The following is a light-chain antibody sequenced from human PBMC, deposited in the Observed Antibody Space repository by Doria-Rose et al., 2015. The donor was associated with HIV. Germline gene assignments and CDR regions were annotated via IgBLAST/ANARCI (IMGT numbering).Light chain of an antibody. V-gene: IGKV3-20*01. J-gene: IGKJ1*01. CDR3: HQYGTSWT. CDR2: DGS. CDR1: QSFSSTY. Sequence: TQSPGTPSLSPGERATLSCSASQSFSSTYLAWYQQKPGQAPSLLIYDGSTRATGIPDRFSASGSGTDFTLTINRLEPEDFALYYCHQYGTSWTFGQGTKVEI.